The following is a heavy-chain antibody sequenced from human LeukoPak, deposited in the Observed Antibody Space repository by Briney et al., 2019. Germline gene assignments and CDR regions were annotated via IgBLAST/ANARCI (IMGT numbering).Heavy chain of an antibody. D-gene: IGHD2-2*01. Sequence: SQTLSLTCAISGDSVSSNSASWNWIRQSPSRGLEWLGRTYYRSKWNTDYAVSVKGRITINPDTSKNQFSLYLNSVTPEDTAVYYCARDPDSSYQWGPFDPWGQGTLVTVSS. CDR1: GDSVSSNSAS. J-gene: IGHJ5*02. V-gene: IGHV6-1*01. CDR3: ARDPDSSYQWGPFDP. CDR2: TYYRSKWNT.